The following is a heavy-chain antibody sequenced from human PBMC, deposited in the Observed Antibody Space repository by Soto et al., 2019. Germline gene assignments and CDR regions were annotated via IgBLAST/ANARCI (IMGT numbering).Heavy chain of an antibody. V-gene: IGHV3-15*07. J-gene: IGHJ4*02. Sequence: EVQLVESGGGLVQPGGSLRLSCAASGFSITNTWMHWVRQAPGKGLEWVGRVKSKADGGTADYAAPVKGRFTVSRDDSRNTQYLQMNSLKMEGTAVYYWNSDPDFWGGHTPLWGQGTLFTVSS. CDR2: VKSKADGGTA. CDR1: GFSITNTW. CDR3: NSDPDFWGGHTPL. D-gene: IGHD3-3*01.